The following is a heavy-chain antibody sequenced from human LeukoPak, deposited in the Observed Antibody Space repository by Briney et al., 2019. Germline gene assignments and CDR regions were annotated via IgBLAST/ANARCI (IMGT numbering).Heavy chain of an antibody. CDR3: SRVFEVRSGYYIFYWYFDF. V-gene: IGHV4-34*01. D-gene: IGHD3-3*01. J-gene: IGHJ2*01. Sequence: PSETLSLTCAVYGVSFSGYYWSWLRQPPGKGLEWIGEINLSGSTYYNPSLKSRVTISVDTSKNQFSLKLSSVTAADTAVYYCSRVFEVRSGYYIFYWYFDFCGRGTLVTVSS. CDR1: GVSFSGYY. CDR2: INLSGST.